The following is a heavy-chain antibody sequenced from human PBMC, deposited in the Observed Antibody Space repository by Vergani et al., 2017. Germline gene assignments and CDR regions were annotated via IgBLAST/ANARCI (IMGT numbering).Heavy chain of an antibody. J-gene: IGHJ4*02. V-gene: IGHV3-23*01. CDR3: AKIDYFDWLLYHFDY. CDR1: GFTFSSYA. CDR2: IRGSGGST. Sequence: EVQLLESGGGLVQPGGSLRLSCAASGFTFSSYAMSWVRQAPGKGLEWVSGIRGSGGSTYYADSVKGRFTISRDNSKNTLYLQMNSLRAEDTAVYYCAKIDYFDWLLYHFDYWGQGTLVTVSS. D-gene: IGHD3-9*01.